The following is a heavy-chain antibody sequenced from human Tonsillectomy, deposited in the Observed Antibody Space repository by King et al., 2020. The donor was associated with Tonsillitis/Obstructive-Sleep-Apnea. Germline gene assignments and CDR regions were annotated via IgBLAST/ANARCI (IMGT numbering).Heavy chain of an antibody. D-gene: IGHD2-21*01. CDR2: VYPTDSDT. CDR3: ARHGDFDY. J-gene: IGHJ4*02. Sequence: QLVQSGAEVKKPGESLKISCKGSGYTFATYWIAWVRQMPGKGLEWMGDVYPTDSDTRNGPSFQGQVTISADKFLSTAYLQWSSLKASDTAMYYCARHGDFDYWGQGTLVTVSS. V-gene: IGHV5-51*01. CDR1: GYTFATYW.